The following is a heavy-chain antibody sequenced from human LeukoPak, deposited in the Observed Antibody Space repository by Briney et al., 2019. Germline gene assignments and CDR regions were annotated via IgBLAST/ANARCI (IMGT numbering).Heavy chain of an antibody. Sequence: AASVKVSCKASGYTFTGYYMHWVRQAPGQGLEWMGRINPNSGGTNYAQKLQGRVTMTTDTSTSTAYMELRSLRSDDTAVYYCAREGRLKYYDFWSGYSVLGSAGEIDYWGQGTLVTVSS. CDR2: INPNSGGT. V-gene: IGHV1-2*06. J-gene: IGHJ4*02. D-gene: IGHD3-3*01. CDR3: AREGRLKYYDFWSGYSVLGSAGEIDY. CDR1: GYTFTGYY.